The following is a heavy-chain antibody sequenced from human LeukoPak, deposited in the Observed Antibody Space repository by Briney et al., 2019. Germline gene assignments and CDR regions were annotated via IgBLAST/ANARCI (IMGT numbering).Heavy chain of an antibody. V-gene: IGHV4-34*01. CDR3: ARGGAAAGRWGHDY. CDR2: INHSGST. CDR1: GGFFSGYY. Sequence: SETLSLPCAVYGGFFSGYYWSLIRQPPGKGLEWIGEINHSGSTNYNPSLKSRVPISVDTSKNQFSLKLSSVTAADTAENYCARGGAAAGRWGHDYWGQGTLVTVSS. D-gene: IGHD6-13*01. J-gene: IGHJ4*02.